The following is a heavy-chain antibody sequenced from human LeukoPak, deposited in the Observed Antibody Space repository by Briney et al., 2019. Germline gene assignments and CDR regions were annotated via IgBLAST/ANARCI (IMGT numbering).Heavy chain of an antibody. Sequence: ASVKVSCKASGYTFTSYGISWVRQAPGQGLEWMGWISAYNGNTNYAQKLQGRVTMTTDTSTSTAYMKLRSLRSDDTAVYYCARDPRDSSSWYYFDYWGQGTLVTVSS. CDR1: GYTFTSYG. D-gene: IGHD6-13*01. CDR2: ISAYNGNT. J-gene: IGHJ4*02. CDR3: ARDPRDSSSWYYFDY. V-gene: IGHV1-18*01.